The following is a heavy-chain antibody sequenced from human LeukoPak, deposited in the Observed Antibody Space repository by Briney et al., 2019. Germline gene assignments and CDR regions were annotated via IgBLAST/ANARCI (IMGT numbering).Heavy chain of an antibody. CDR3: ARDLGGYGSGNDWFDP. V-gene: IGHV4-30-4*01. J-gene: IGHJ5*02. CDR1: GGSFSGYY. Sequence: SETLSLTCAVYGGSFSGYYWTLIRQTPGKGLEWIGYIYYSGSTYYNPSLKSRVTISVDTSKNQFSLKLSSVTAADTAVYYYARDLGGYGSGNDWFDPWGQGTLVTVSS. CDR2: IYYSGST. D-gene: IGHD3-10*01.